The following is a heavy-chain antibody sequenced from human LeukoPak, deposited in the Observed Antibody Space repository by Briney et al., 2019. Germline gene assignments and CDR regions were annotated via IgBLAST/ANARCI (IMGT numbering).Heavy chain of an antibody. CDR1: GFTFTTYR. D-gene: IGHD6-13*01. CDR2: IATTGDT. Sequence: GGSLRLSCAASGFTFTTYRMEWVRQATGKGLEWVSTIATTGDTYYPGSVKGRFTISRDNAKNSLFLQMNSLRVEDTAVYYCARGGSSSIPPYFDYWGQGALVTVSS. CDR3: ARGGSSSIPPYFDY. J-gene: IGHJ4*02. V-gene: IGHV3-13*04.